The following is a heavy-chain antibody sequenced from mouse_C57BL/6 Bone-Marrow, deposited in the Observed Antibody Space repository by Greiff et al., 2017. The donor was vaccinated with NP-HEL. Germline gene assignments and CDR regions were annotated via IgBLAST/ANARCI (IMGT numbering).Heavy chain of an antibody. Sequence: QVHVKQPGTELVKPGASVKLSCKASGYTFTSYWMHWVKQRPGQGLEWIGNINPSNGGTNYNEKFKSKATLTVDKSSSTAYMQLSSLTSEDSAVYYCARSHYYGRCFDYWGQGTTLTVSS. V-gene: IGHV1-53*01. J-gene: IGHJ2*01. D-gene: IGHD1-1*01. CDR3: ARSHYYGRCFDY. CDR2: INPSNGGT. CDR1: GYTFTSYW.